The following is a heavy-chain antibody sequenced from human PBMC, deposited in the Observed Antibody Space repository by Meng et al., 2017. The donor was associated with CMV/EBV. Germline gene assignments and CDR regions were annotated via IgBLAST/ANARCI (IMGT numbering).Heavy chain of an antibody. J-gene: IGHJ6*02. CDR1: RFTFSSYG. D-gene: IGHD6-6*01. V-gene: IGHV3-33*06. CDR3: AKGDSSLRGMDV. Sequence: SLKISCAASRFTFSSYGMHWVRQAPGKGLEWVAVIWYDGSNKYYADSVKSRFTISRDNSKNTLYLQMNSLRAEDTAVYYCAKGDSSLRGMDVWGQGTTVTVSS. CDR2: IWYDGSNK.